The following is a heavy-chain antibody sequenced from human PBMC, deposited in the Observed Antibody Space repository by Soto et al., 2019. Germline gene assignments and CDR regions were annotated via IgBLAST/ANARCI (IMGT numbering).Heavy chain of an antibody. Sequence: GGSLRLSCAASGFTFSSYSMNWVRQAPGKGLEWVSSISSSSSYIYFADSVKGRFTISRDNAKNSLYLQMNSLRAEDTAVYYCARARTRDYYGSGSYLNWFDPWGQGTLVTVSS. J-gene: IGHJ5*02. CDR3: ARARTRDYYGSGSYLNWFDP. CDR1: GFTFSSYS. CDR2: ISSSSSYI. V-gene: IGHV3-21*01. D-gene: IGHD3-10*01.